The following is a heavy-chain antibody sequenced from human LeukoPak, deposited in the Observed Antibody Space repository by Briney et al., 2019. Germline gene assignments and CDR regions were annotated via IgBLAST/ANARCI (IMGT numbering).Heavy chain of an antibody. J-gene: IGHJ4*02. V-gene: IGHV3-48*01. CDR2: ISSSSSTI. CDR1: GFTFSSYS. CDR3: AREVSQYSNYVGSFDY. Sequence: GGSLRLSCAASGFTFSSYSMNWVRQAPGKGLEWVSYISSSSSTIYYPDSVKGRFTISRDNAKNSLYLQMNSLRAEDTAVYYCAREVSQYSNYVGSFDYWGQGTLVTVSS. D-gene: IGHD4-11*01.